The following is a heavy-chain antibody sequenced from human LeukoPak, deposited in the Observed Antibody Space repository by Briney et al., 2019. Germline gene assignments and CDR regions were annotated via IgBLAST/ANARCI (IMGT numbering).Heavy chain of an antibody. CDR1: GFTVSSNY. CDR2: IYSGGST. D-gene: IGHD3-16*02. CDR3: AKDGVILAPGIYWYMDV. J-gene: IGHJ6*03. V-gene: IGHV3-53*05. Sequence: AGGSLRLSYAASGFTVSSNYMTWVRQAPGKGLEWVSVIYSGGSTYYADSVKGRFTISRDNSKNTLYLQMNSLRAEDTAVFYCAKDGVILAPGIYWYMDVWGRGTTVTVSS.